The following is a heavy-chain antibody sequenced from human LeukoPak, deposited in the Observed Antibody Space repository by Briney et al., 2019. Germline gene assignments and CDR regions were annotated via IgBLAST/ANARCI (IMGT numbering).Heavy chain of an antibody. CDR2: ISGDSTDI. CDR1: GFTFKNYA. V-gene: IGHV3-21*01. Sequence: GGSLRLSCATSGFTFKNYAMNWVRQAPGKGLEWVSSISGDSTDIYYADSVMGRSTISRDNAKDSLYLQINSLRAEDTAIYYCARRGYSDSSGYDYWGQGTLVTVSS. J-gene: IGHJ4*02. D-gene: IGHD3-22*01. CDR3: ARRGYSDSSGYDY.